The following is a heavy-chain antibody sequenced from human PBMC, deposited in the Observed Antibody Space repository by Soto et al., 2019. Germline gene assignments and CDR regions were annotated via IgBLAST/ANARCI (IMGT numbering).Heavy chain of an antibody. V-gene: IGHV3-73*01. CDR3: ARYAMTRGWYFDL. J-gene: IGHJ2*01. CDR1: GFTFSGAA. D-gene: IGHD2-21*02. CDR2: IRSKPNNYAT. Sequence: EVQLVESGGGLVQPGGSLKLSCAASGFTFSGAAMHWVRQASGKGLEWVGRIRSKPNNYATEYAESVKGRFTISRDDSKNTAYLQMNSLKNEDTAVYYCARYAMTRGWYFDLWGRGTLVTVSS.